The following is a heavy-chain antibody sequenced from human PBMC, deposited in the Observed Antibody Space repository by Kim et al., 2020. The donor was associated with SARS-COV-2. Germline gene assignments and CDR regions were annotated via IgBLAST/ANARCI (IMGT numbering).Heavy chain of an antibody. J-gene: IGHJ3*02. Sequence: NPSLKSRVTISVDTSKNQFSLKLSSVTAADTAVYYCARSNPMDYSTAFDIWGQGTMVTVSS. V-gene: IGHV4-59*01. CDR3: ARSNPMDYSTAFDI. D-gene: IGHD4-4*01.